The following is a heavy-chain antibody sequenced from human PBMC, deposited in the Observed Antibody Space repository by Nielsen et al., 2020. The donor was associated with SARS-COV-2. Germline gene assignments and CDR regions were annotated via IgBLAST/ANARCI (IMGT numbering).Heavy chain of an antibody. V-gene: IGHV4-34*01. J-gene: IGHJ6*03. CDR3: ARGVVVPAASMDV. Sequence: GSLRLSCTVSGGSISSYYWSWIRQPPGKGLEWIGEINHSGSTNYNPSLKSRVTISVDTSKNQFSLKLSFVTAADTAVYYCARGVVVPAASMDVWGEGTTVTVSS. CDR1: GGSISSYY. D-gene: IGHD2-2*01. CDR2: INHSGST.